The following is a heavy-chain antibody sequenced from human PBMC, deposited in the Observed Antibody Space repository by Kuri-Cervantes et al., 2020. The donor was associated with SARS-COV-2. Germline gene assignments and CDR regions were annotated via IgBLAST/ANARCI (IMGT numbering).Heavy chain of an antibody. CDR1: GESASGYF. CDR2: VSQSGST. Sequence: SETLSLTCAMYGESASGYFWSWFRQPPGKGLEWIGEVSQSGSTDYNPSLKSPVTMTLDTSKNQFSLKLSSVTAADTAVNYCASFSTRGDPWGQGTLVTVSS. CDR3: ASFSTRGDP. V-gene: IGHV4-34*01. J-gene: IGHJ5*02. D-gene: IGHD2/OR15-2a*01.